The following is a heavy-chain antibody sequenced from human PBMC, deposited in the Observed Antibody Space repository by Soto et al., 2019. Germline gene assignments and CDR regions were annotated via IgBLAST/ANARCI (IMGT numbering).Heavy chain of an antibody. CDR1: GYSISSGYY. J-gene: IGHJ4*02. CDR2: MYHSGRS. Sequence: KPSETLSLTCDVSGYSISSGYYWGWIRQPPGKGLEWIGSMYHSGRSQYAPSLKSRVTISVDTSRNQFSLRLTSVTAADTAVYYCARISTHEYDISDYYSPTYYFDSWSQGSLVTVYS. D-gene: IGHD3-22*01. CDR3: ARISTHEYDISDYYSPTYYFDS. V-gene: IGHV4-38-2*01.